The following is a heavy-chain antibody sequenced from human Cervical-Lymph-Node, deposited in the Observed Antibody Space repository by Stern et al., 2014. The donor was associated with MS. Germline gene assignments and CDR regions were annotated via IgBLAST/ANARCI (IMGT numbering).Heavy chain of an antibody. Sequence: EDQLVESGGGLVKPGGSLRLSCAASGFTFKEYTMNWVRQAPGKGLEWVSSISGDSGDIHYAASVKGRFTISRDNLKKSLYLQMNSLRAEDTAFYYCAREDYTQDFWGRGTLVTVSS. D-gene: IGHD4-11*01. CDR2: ISGDSGDI. CDR3: AREDYTQDF. J-gene: IGHJ4*02. V-gene: IGHV3-21*04. CDR1: GFTFKEYT.